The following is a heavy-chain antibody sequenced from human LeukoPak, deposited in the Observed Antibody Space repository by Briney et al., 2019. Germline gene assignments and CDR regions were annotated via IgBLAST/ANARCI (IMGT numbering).Heavy chain of an antibody. V-gene: IGHV3-23*01. J-gene: IGHJ4*02. D-gene: IGHD6-6*01. CDR2: ISGSGDNT. CDR1: GFTFSNYG. CDR3: AKWKYSNSGIDDY. Sequence: GGSLRLSCAASGFTFSNYGMNWVRQAPGKGLEWVSVISGSGDNTYYADSVKGRFTISRDNSKNMLYLQMNSLRAEDTAVYYCAKWKYSNSGIDDYWGQGTLVTASS.